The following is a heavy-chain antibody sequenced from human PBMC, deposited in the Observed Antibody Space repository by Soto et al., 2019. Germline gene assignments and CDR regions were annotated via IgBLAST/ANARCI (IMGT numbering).Heavy chain of an antibody. Sequence: QVQLVQSGAEVRKPGASVKVSCKASGYTFTTYGISWVRQAPGQGLEWMGWISGYNGHTKYAQKLKGRVTVTTDTSTSTVYMDLRSLRSDDTAVYYCAREGEMAYYYYGLDVWGQGTTVTVSS. D-gene: IGHD3-16*01. CDR1: GYTFTTYG. CDR3: AREGEMAYYYYGLDV. V-gene: IGHV1-18*01. CDR2: ISGYNGHT. J-gene: IGHJ6*02.